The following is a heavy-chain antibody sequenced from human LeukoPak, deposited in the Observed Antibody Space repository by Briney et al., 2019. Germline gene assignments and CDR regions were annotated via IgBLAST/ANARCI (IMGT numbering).Heavy chain of an antibody. V-gene: IGHV3-30*18. CDR1: GFTFSSYG. J-gene: IGHJ5*02. Sequence: PGRSLRLSCAASGFTFSSYGMHWVRQAPGKGLEWVAVISYDGSNKYYADSVKGRFTISRDNSKNTLYLQMNSLRAEDTAVYYCAKSKEDCCGSFDPWGQGTLVTVSS. CDR3: AKSKEDCCGSFDP. D-gene: IGHD2-15*01. CDR2: ISYDGSNK.